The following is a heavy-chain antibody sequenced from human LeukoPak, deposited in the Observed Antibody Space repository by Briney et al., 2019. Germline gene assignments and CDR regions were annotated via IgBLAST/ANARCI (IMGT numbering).Heavy chain of an antibody. CDR1: GYTFTSYA. Sequence: GASVKVSCKASGYTFTSYAMHWVRQAPGQGLDWLGWINAGNGNTKYSQKFQGRVTITRDTSASTAYMELSSLRSEDTAVYYCARELGGSLEDYWGQGTLVTVSS. D-gene: IGHD3-3*01. J-gene: IGHJ4*02. CDR3: ARELGGSLEDY. V-gene: IGHV1-3*01. CDR2: INAGNGNT.